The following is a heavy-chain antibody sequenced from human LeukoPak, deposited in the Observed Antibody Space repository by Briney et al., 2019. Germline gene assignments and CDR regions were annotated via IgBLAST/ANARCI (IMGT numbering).Heavy chain of an antibody. Sequence: SETLSLTCTVSGGSISSSDYYWSWIRQPPGKGLEWIGYIYYSGSTFYNPSLKSRVTISVDTSKNQFSLKLSSVTAADTAAYYCAREGSGIYWGQGTLVTVSS. CDR3: AREGSGIY. D-gene: IGHD2-15*01. V-gene: IGHV4-30-4*08. CDR2: IYYSGST. CDR1: GGSISSSDYY. J-gene: IGHJ4*02.